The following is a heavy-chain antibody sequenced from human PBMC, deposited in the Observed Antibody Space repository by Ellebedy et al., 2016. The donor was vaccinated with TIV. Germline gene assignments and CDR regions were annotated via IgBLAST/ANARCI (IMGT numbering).Heavy chain of an antibody. CDR3: AKVPLLVRFQYYYGLDV. CDR2: IRSDGRNE. D-gene: IGHD2-21*01. J-gene: IGHJ6*02. Sequence: GESLKISCATSGFTFSDFAMHWVRQAPGKGLEWVAFIRSDGRNEYYADSVKGRFTISRDNSKNTLFLQIDSLRAEDTAVYYCAKVPLLVRFQYYYGLDVWGQGTTVTVSS. V-gene: IGHV3-30*02. CDR1: GFTFSDFA.